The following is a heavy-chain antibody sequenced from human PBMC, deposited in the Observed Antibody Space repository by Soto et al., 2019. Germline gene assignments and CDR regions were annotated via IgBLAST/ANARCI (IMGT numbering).Heavy chain of an antibody. Sequence: QIELQESGPGLVKPSQTLSITCFVSGYFIGAGGYYWIWIRHHPGKGLEWIGSFYSSGSIIYNPSLGSRVSFSGGMSTNHFSMSLTSVTAADTARYYCARMYSSGSGWFHPWGQGTLVTVAS. CDR2: FYSSGSI. CDR1: GYFIGAGGYY. V-gene: IGHV4-31*02. J-gene: IGHJ5*02. CDR3: ARMYSSGSGWFHP. D-gene: IGHD6-19*01.